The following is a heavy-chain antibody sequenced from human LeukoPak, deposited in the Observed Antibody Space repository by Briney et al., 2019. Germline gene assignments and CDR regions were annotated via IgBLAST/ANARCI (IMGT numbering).Heavy chain of an antibody. CDR2: ISWNSGSI. D-gene: IGHD3-10*02. V-gene: IGHV3-9*01. CDR3: AELGITMIGGV. Sequence: GGSLRLPCAASGFTFDDYAMHWVRQAPGKGLEWVSGISWNSGSIGYADSVKGRFTISRDNAKNSLYLQMNSLRAEDTAVYYCAELGITMIGGVWGKGTTVTISS. CDR1: GFTFDDYA. J-gene: IGHJ6*04.